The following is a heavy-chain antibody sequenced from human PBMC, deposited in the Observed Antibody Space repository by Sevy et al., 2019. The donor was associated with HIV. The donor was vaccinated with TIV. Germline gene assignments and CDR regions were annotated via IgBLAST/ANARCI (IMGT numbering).Heavy chain of an antibody. J-gene: IGHJ5*02. Sequence: GGSLRLSCAASGFNLRNYGMHWVRQAPGKGLKWVAVIWYDGSNKYYGDSVKGRFTISRDNSKNTVYLQMNSLRAEDTALYYCARAEGRRYFDPSGWFDPWGQGTLVTVSS. CDR3: ARAEGRRYFDPSGWFDP. CDR1: GFNLRNYG. V-gene: IGHV3-33*01. D-gene: IGHD3-9*01. CDR2: IWYDGSNK.